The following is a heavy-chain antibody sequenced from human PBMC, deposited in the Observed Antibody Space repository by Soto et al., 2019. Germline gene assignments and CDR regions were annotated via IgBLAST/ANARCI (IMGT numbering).Heavy chain of an antibody. CDR1: GFTFGSYW. J-gene: IGHJ4*02. CDR3: ARAGYCGPGCYYYFDY. V-gene: IGHV3-7*01. Sequence: PGGSLRLSCAVSGFTFGSYWMNWVRLIPGKGLEWVAYIKPDGSATYYVDSVKGRLTISRDNAKNSLYLQMNSLRVEDTSVYYCARAGYCGPGCYYYFDYWGQGTLVTVS. D-gene: IGHD2-21*02. CDR2: IKPDGSAT.